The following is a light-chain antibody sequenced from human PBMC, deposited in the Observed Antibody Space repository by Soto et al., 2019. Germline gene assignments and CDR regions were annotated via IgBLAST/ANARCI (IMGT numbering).Light chain of an antibody. J-gene: IGKJ1*01. CDR2: LGS. V-gene: IGKV2-28*01. CDR1: QSLLHSNGYNY. CDR3: MQALQTPRT. Sequence: DIVMTQSPLSLPVTPGEPASISCRSSQSLLHSNGYNYLDWYLQKPGQSPQLLIYLGSNRASGVPDRFSSSGSGTDFTLKISRVEAEDVGVYYCMQALQTPRTFGQGTKVESK.